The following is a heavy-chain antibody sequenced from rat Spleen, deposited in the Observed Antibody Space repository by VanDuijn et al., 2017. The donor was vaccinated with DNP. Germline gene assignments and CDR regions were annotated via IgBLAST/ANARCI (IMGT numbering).Heavy chain of an antibody. CDR2: ISYNGGTP. J-gene: IGHJ2*01. V-gene: IGHV5-29*01. CDR1: GFIFNNYG. Sequence: EVQLVESGGGLVQPGRSLKLSCAASGFIFNNYGMAWVRQTPTKGLEWVATISYNGGTPYYRDSVKGRFTISRDNAQSTLYLQVNSLRSEDTATYYCTTTHYFDGWFPFDYWGQGVMVTVSS. D-gene: IGHD1-12*02. CDR3: TTTHYFDGWFPFDY.